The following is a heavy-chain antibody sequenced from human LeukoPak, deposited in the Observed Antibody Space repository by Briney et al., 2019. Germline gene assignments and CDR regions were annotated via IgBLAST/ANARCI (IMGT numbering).Heavy chain of an antibody. Sequence: SQTLSLTCTVSGGSISSGGYYWSWIRQPPGKGLEWIAYVYYSGSTYYNPSLKSRLTISVDTSKNQFSLKLNSVTAADTAVYYCARGGGGSSTVTTYWFDPWGQGALVTVSS. D-gene: IGHD4-17*01. CDR1: GGSISSGGYY. CDR2: VYYSGST. CDR3: ARGGGGSSTVTTYWFDP. J-gene: IGHJ5*02. V-gene: IGHV4-30-4*01.